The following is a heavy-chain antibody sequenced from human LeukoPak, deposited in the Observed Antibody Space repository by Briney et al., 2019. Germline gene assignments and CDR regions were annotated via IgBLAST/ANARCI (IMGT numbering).Heavy chain of an antibody. J-gene: IGHJ4*02. CDR2: ISGSGGAT. CDR3: AKGAYYHGSGRYFDY. V-gene: IGHV3-23*01. D-gene: IGHD3-10*01. Sequence: GGSLRLSCAASGFTFSSYSMNWVRQAPGKGLEWVSAISGSGGATYYADSVKGRFTMSRDNSKNTLYLQMNSLRAEDTAVYYCAKGAYYHGSGRYFDYWGQGTLVTVSS. CDR1: GFTFSSYS.